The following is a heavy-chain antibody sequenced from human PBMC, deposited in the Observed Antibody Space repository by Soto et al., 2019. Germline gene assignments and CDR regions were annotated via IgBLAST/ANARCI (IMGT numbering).Heavy chain of an antibody. D-gene: IGHD1-20*01. CDR2: ISSSGSTI. Sequence: GGSLRLSCAASGFTFSYYYMSWIRQAPGKGLEWVSYISSSGSTIYYADSVKGRFTISRDNAKNSLYLQMNSLRAEDTAVYYCARDKGITGTRWFDPWGQGTLVTVSS. CDR3: ARDKGITGTRWFDP. V-gene: IGHV3-11*01. CDR1: GFTFSYYY. J-gene: IGHJ5*02.